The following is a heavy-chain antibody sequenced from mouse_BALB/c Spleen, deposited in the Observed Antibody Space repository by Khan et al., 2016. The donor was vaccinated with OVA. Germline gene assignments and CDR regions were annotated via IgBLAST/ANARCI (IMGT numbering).Heavy chain of an antibody. CDR3: ARQPYYHYNIMDY. CDR2: IWSDGST. D-gene: IGHD2-10*01. CDR1: GFSLTNYG. V-gene: IGHV2-6-1*01. J-gene: IGHJ4*01. Sequence: VKLVESGPGLVAPSQSLSITCTISGFSLTNYGIHWVRQPPGKGLEWLVMIWSDGSTTYNSALKSRLTISKDNSKSQVFLKMNSLQTDDTAMYFCARQPYYHYNIMDYWGQGTSVTVSS.